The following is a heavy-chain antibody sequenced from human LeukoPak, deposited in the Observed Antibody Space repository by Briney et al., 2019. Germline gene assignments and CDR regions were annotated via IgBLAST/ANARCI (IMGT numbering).Heavy chain of an antibody. CDR1: GDSVSSNSAA. J-gene: IGHJ4*02. D-gene: IGHD4-17*01. CDR2: TYYRPKWKN. Sequence: SQTLSLTCAISGDSVSSNSAAWNWIRQSPSRGLEWLGRTYYRPKWKNDYALFVKSRITINPDTSKNQFSLQLNSVTPEDTAVYYCAREGGTTEASFDYWGQGTLVTVSS. CDR3: AREGGTTEASFDY. V-gene: IGHV6-1*01.